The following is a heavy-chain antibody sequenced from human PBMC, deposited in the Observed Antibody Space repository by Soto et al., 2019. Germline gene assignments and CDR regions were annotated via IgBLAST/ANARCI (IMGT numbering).Heavy chain of an antibody. V-gene: IGHV3-7*01. CDR2: IKQDGSEK. CDR3: ARRDREQWLVPRAFDY. CDR1: GFTFSSYW. J-gene: IGHJ4*02. D-gene: IGHD6-19*01. Sequence: PGGSLRLSCAASGFTFSSYWMSWVRQAPGKGLEWVANIKQDGSEKYYVDSVKGRFTISRDNAKNSLYLQMNSLRAEDTAVYYCARRDREQWLVPRAFDYWGQGTLVTVSS.